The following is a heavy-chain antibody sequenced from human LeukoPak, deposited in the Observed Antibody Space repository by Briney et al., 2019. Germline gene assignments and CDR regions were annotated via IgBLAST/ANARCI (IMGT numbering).Heavy chain of an antibody. D-gene: IGHD3-10*01. Sequence: GGSLRLSCAASGFTFSSYAMSWVRQAPGKGLEWVSAISGSGGSTYYADSMKGRFTISRDNSKNTLYLQMNSLRAEDTAVYYCAKLPPNYYGSGSYFVWGQGTTVTVSS. CDR2: ISGSGGST. CDR3: AKLPPNYYGSGSYFV. V-gene: IGHV3-23*01. J-gene: IGHJ6*02. CDR1: GFTFSSYA.